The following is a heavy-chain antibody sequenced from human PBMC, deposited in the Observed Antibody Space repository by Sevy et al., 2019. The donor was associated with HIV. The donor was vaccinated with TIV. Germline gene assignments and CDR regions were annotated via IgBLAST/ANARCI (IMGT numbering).Heavy chain of an antibody. CDR3: ARLLIVGEEGDCFYNGMDV. Sequence: SETLSLTCDLYGGSFSGYYWSWIRQPPGKGLEWIGEISHTGGTSYNSSLKSRVTISIDTSKNHFSLKLSSLTAADTAVYFCARLLIVGEEGDCFYNGMDVWGQGTTVTVSS. CDR2: ISHTGGT. J-gene: IGHJ6*02. D-gene: IGHD1-26*01. V-gene: IGHV4-34*01. CDR1: GGSFSGYY.